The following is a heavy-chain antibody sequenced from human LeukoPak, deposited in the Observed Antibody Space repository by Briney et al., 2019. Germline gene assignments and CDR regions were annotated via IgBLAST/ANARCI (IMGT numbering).Heavy chain of an antibody. CDR1: GLTFSDYG. V-gene: IGHV3-23*01. CDR3: AKGLRSLDY. CDR2: VTGSGLNT. J-gene: IGHJ4*02. Sequence: GGSLRLSCVVSGLTFSDYGLTWVRQAPGKGLEWVSSVTGSGLNTYYGDSVKGRFAISRDNSRNTLYLQMNSLRGEDTAIYYCAKGLRSLDYWGQGTLVSVSS. D-gene: IGHD3-10*01.